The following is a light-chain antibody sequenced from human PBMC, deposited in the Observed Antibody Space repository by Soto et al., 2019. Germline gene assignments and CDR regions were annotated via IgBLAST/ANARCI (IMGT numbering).Light chain of an antibody. Sequence: QSALTQPASVSGSPGQSITISCTGTNSDVGGYDYVSWYQHYPGKAPKLMIYQVNNRPSGVSIRFSGSKSGNTASLTVSGPQAEDEYYYYCSTMTSSHTVVFGGGTKLTVL. J-gene: IGLJ3*02. CDR1: NSDVGGYDY. CDR3: STMTSSHTVV. CDR2: QVN. V-gene: IGLV2-14*01.